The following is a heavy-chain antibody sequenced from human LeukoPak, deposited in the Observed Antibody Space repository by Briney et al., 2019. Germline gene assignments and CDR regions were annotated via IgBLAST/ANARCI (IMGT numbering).Heavy chain of an antibody. V-gene: IGHV3-48*03. CDR3: ARWGTYSSSWLGAFDI. D-gene: IGHD6-13*01. J-gene: IGHJ3*02. Sequence: QTGGSLRLSCAASGFTFRSYEMNWVRQAPGKGLEWVSYISRSGSTIYYADSVKGRFSISRDNAKNSMYLQMNSLRAEDTAVYYCARWGTYSSSWLGAFDIWGQGTMVTVSS. CDR2: ISRSGSTI. CDR1: GFTFRSYE.